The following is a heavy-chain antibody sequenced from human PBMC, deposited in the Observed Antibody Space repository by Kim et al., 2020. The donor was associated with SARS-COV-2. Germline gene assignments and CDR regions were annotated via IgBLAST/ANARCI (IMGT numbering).Heavy chain of an antibody. D-gene: IGHD3-9*01. CDR1: GGSINNDDYY. CDR2: IYYSGGT. Sequence: SETLSLTCTVSGGSINNDDYYWTWIRQPPGKGLEWIGYIYYSGGTYYNPSLKSRLTKSVDASENQFSLRLSSVTAADTAVYYCARGRLLRYFDWLPTLDYWGQGTLVTVSS. CDR3: ARGRLLRYFDWLPTLDY. J-gene: IGHJ4*02. V-gene: IGHV4-30-4*01.